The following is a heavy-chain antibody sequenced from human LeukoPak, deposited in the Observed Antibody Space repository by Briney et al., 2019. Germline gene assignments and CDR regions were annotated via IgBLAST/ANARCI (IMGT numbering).Heavy chain of an antibody. CDR2: VNPADSDT. Sequence: PGESLKISCKGSGYSFTSYWIAWVRQMPGKGLEWMGIVNPADSDTRCSPSFQGQVTISVDKSISTAYLQWSSLQASDTAMYYCATVPRIPAVGNTEYFQYWGQGTLVTVSS. CDR1: GYSFTSYW. J-gene: IGHJ1*01. V-gene: IGHV5-51*01. D-gene: IGHD6-13*01. CDR3: ATVPRIPAVGNTEYFQY.